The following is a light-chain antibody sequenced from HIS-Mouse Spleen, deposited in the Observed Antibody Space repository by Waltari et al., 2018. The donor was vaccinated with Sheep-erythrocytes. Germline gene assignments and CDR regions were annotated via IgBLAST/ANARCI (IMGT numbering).Light chain of an antibody. CDR2: KAS. CDR3: QQYNSYSPLT. Sequence: DIQMTQSPSTLSASVGDRFTITCRASQSISSWLAWYQQKQGKAPKLLIYKASSLESGVPSRFSGSGSGTEFTLTISSLQPDDFATYYCQQYNSYSPLTFGGGTKVEIK. V-gene: IGKV1-5*03. J-gene: IGKJ4*01. CDR1: QSISSW.